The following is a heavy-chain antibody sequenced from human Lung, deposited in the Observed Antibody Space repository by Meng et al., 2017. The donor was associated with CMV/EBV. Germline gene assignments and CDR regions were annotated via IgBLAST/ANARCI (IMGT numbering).Heavy chain of an antibody. CDR3: ARGHYGMDV. CDR2: ISYSADTM. V-gene: IGHV3-11*01. Sequence: GGSLRLSCVASGFTFSDYYMSWIRQAPGKGLEWVSYISYSADTMDYADPVCGRFTISRDNAENWLFLQMNSLAVDDAAIYYCARGHYGMDVWGQGTTVSVSS. J-gene: IGHJ6*02. CDR1: GFTFSDYY.